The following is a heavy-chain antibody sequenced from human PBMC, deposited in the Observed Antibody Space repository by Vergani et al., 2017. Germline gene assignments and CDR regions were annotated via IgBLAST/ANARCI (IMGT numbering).Heavy chain of an antibody. D-gene: IGHD5-24*01. J-gene: IGHJ4*02. CDR2: IYYSGST. Sequence: QVQLQESGPGLVKPSQTLSLTCTVSGGSISSGDYYWSWIRQPPGKGLEWIGYIYYSGSTYYNPSLKSRVTISVDTSKNQFSLKLSSVTAADTAVYYCAKEGGTVREGYSPGYWGQGTPVTVSS. V-gene: IGHV4-30-4*08. CDR3: AKEGGTVREGYSPGY. CDR1: GGSISSGDYY.